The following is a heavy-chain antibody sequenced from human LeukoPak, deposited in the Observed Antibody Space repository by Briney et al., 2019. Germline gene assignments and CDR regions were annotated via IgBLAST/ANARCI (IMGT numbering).Heavy chain of an antibody. D-gene: IGHD6-19*01. J-gene: IGHJ6*02. CDR2: IRKSSAST. CDR1: GFTFSSHS. V-gene: IGHV3-23*01. CDR3: AKSRSGWYSSSEYYYYYGMDV. Sequence: GGSLRLSCVASGFTFSSHSMNWVRQAPGKGLEWVSSIRKSSASTYYADSVKGRFTISRDNSKNTLYLQMNSLRAEDTAVYYCAKSRSGWYSSSEYYYYYGMDVWGQGTTVTVSS.